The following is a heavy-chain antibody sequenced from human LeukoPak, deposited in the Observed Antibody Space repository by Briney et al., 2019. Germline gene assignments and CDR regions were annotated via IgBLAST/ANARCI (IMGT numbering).Heavy chain of an antibody. CDR2: ISVSGNT. V-gene: IGHV3-23*01. J-gene: IGHJ4*02. D-gene: IGHD2-15*01. CDR1: GFTLSSYA. Sequence: GGSLRLSCAASGFTLSSYAMSWVRQGPGKGLEWVSAISVSGNTYHADSVKGRFTISRDSSKNTLYLQMNSLRAEDAAVYYCAKAPVTTCSGAYCYPFDYWGQGTLVTVSS. CDR3: AKAPVTTCSGAYCYPFDY.